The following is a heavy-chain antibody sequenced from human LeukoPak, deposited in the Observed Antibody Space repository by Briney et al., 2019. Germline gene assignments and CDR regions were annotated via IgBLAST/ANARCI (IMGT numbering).Heavy chain of an antibody. CDR1: GGSISSYY. V-gene: IGHV4-59*12. CDR3: ARGSGVQHY. J-gene: IGHJ4*02. CDR2: IYYSGST. D-gene: IGHD6-13*01. Sequence: SETLSLTCTVSGGSISSYYWSWIRQPPGKGLEWIGYIYYSGSTNYNPSLKSRVTISVDTSKNQFSLKLSSVTAADTAVYYCARGSGVQHYWGQGTLVTVSS.